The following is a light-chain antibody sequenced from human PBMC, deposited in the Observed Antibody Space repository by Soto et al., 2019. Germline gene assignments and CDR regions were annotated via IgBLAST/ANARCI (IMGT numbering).Light chain of an antibody. Sequence: QSVLTQPPSAAETPGQTVTFSCSGSSSNIGSYTVNWYQQLPGTAPKLVIYSNHQRPSGVPDRFSGSKSGTSASLAISGLQSEDEADYYCAAWDDSLNGSVFGSGTKVTVL. CDR3: AAWDDSLNGSV. J-gene: IGLJ1*01. CDR2: SNH. V-gene: IGLV1-44*01. CDR1: SSNIGSYT.